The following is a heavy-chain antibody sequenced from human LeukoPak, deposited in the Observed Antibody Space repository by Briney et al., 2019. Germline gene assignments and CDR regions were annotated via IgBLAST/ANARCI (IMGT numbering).Heavy chain of an antibody. CDR3: ARDNHFTMIVVVLDY. V-gene: IGHV3-23*01. J-gene: IGHJ4*02. D-gene: IGHD3-22*01. CDR1: GFTFSSYA. CDR2: ISGSGGST. Sequence: GGSLRLSCAASGFTFSSYAMSWVRQAPGKGLEWVSAISGSGGSTYYADSVKGRFTISRDNAKNSLYLQMNSLRAEDTAVYYCARDNHFTMIVVVLDYWGQGTLVTVSS.